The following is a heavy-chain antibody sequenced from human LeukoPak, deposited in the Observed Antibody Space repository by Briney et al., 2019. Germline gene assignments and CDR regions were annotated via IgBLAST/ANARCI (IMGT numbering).Heavy chain of an antibody. D-gene: IGHD3-22*01. CDR2: IYHSGST. J-gene: IGHJ4*02. CDR3: ARDDYYDSSGYYYEYFDY. CDR1: GGSISSSSYY. V-gene: IGHV4-39*07. Sequence: PSETLSLTCTVSGGSISSSSYYWGWIRQPPGKGLEWIGSIYHSGSTYYNPSLKSRVTISVDTSKNQFSLKLSSVTAADTAVYYCARDDYYDSSGYYYEYFDYWGQGTLVTVSS.